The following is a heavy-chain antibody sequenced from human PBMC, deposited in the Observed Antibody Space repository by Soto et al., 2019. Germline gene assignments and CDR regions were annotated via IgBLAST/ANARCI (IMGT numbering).Heavy chain of an antibody. V-gene: IGHV4-59*10. J-gene: IGHJ5*02. CDR1: GGSFSAYY. CDR2: IYATGTT. D-gene: IGHD1-1*01. CDR3: VRDGTKTLRDWFDP. Sequence: KPSETLSLTCAVYGGSFSAYYWSWIRKSAGKGLEWIGRIYATGTTDYNPSLKSRVMMSVDTSKKQFPLKLRSVTAADTAVYYCVRDGTKTLRDWFDPWGQGISVTVSS.